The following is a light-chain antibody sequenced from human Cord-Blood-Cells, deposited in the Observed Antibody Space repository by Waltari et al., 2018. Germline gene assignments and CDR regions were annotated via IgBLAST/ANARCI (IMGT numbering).Light chain of an antibody. CDR1: QSISSW. CDR2: DAS. J-gene: IGKJ3*01. Sequence: LSASVGDRVTITCRASQSISSWLAWYQQKPGKAPKLLIYDASSLESGVPSRFSGSGSGTEFTLTISSLQPDDFATYYCQQYNSYLFTFGPGTKVDIK. V-gene: IGKV1-5*01. CDR3: QQYNSYLFT.